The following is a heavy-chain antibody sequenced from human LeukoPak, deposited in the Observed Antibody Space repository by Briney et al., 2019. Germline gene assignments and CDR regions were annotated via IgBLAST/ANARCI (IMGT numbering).Heavy chain of an antibody. J-gene: IGHJ4*02. Sequence: GGSLRLSCAASGFTFSSYEMNWVRQAPGKGLEWVSYISNTGTTIYYADSVKGRFTISRDNAKNSLYLQMNSLRAEDTAAYYCARGGAADYWGQGALVTVSS. CDR2: ISNTGTTI. CDR3: ARGGAADY. V-gene: IGHV3-48*03. D-gene: IGHD1-26*01. CDR1: GFTFSSYE.